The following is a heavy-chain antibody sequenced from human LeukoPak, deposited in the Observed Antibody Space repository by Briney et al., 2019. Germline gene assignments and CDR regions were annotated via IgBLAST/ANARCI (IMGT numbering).Heavy chain of an antibody. Sequence: ASVKVSFQASGYAYNIYVFNWVRQATGQGLAWVGWMNPDSGNTGIAQKFQGRVTMTRNTSITTAYMELSSLRFEDTAVYYCAVHLPGDYLDRWGQGTLVTVSS. CDR1: GYAYNIYV. CDR2: MNPDSGNT. V-gene: IGHV1-8*01. J-gene: IGHJ4*02. CDR3: AVHLPGDYLDR.